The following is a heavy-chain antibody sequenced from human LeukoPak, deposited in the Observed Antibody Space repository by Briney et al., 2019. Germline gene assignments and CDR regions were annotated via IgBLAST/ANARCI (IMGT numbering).Heavy chain of an antibody. CDR1: GYTFTNYA. CDR2: MNAGNGNT. CDR3: ARVNSFDVGSYGYFDY. Sequence: GASVKVSCKASGYTFTNYAIHWVRLAPGQRLEWMGWMNAGNGNTKYSQKFQGRVTFTRDTSASTAYMELSSLRSEDTAVYYCARVNSFDVGSYGYFDYWGQGTLVTVSS. J-gene: IGHJ4*02. V-gene: IGHV1-3*01. D-gene: IGHD1-26*01.